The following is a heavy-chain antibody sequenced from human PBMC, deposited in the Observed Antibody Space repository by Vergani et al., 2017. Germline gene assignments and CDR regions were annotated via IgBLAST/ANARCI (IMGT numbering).Heavy chain of an antibody. CDR2: ISYDGSNK. Sequence: QVQLVESGGGVVQPGRSLRLSCAASGFTFSRYAMHWVRQAPGKGLEWVAVISYDGSNKYYADSVKGRFTISRDNSKNTLYLQMNSLRAEDTAVYYCARGSSTGTIVFDYADSWYFDLWGRGTLVTVSS. CDR1: GFTFSRYA. J-gene: IGHJ2*01. CDR3: ARGSSTGTIVFDYADSWYFDL. D-gene: IGHD5/OR15-5a*01. V-gene: IGHV3-30*04.